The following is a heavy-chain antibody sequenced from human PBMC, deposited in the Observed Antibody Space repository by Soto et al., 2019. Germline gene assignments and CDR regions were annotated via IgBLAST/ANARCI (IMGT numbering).Heavy chain of an antibody. J-gene: IGHJ6*03. D-gene: IGHD3-10*01. CDR2: INHSGST. Sequence: SETLSLTCAVYGGSFSGYYWSWIRQPPGKGLEWIGEINHSGSTNYNPSLKSRVTISVDTSKNQFSLKMSSVTAADTAVYYCARVVLGCFNYYGSGSYARYYYYMDVWGKGTTVTVSS. CDR1: GGSFSGYY. CDR3: ARVVLGCFNYYGSGSYARYYYYMDV. V-gene: IGHV4-34*01.